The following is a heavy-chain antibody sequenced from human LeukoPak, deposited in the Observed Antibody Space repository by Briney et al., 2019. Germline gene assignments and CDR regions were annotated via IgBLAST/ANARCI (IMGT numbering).Heavy chain of an antibody. V-gene: IGHV3-9*01. CDR3: AKDRQDTSCGMDV. Sequence: PGRSLRLSCEASGFDFHQYAMHWVRQPPGKGLEWVSGISWNSGSKDYADSVKGRFTISRDNDKKSLYLHMNSLRPEDTALYYCAKDRQDTSCGMDVWGQGTTVTVSS. CDR2: ISWNSGSK. J-gene: IGHJ6*02. CDR1: GFDFHQYA.